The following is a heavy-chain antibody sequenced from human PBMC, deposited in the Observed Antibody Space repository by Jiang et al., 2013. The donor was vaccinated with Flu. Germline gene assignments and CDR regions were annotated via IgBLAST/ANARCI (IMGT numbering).Heavy chain of an antibody. CDR1: GFTFSSYR. J-gene: IGHJ4*02. CDR3: ARAPIAVAGIYYFDY. CDR2: ISSSSSYI. D-gene: IGHD6-19*01. Sequence: QLLESGGGLVKPGGSLRLSCAASGFTFSSYRMNWVRQAPGKGLEWVSSISSSSSYIYYADSVKGRFTISRDNAKNSLYLQMNSLRAEDTAVYYCARAPIAVAGIYYFDYWGQGTLVTVSS. V-gene: IGHV3-21*01.